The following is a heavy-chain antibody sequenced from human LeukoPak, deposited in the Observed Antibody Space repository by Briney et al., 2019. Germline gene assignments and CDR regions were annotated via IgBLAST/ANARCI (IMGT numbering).Heavy chain of an antibody. Sequence: PGRSLRLSCAASGFTFSSYAMHWVRQAPGKGLEWVAVISYDGSNKYYADSVKGRFTTSRDNSKNTLYLQINSLRAEDTAVYYCAKDRAAAAKGLFDYWGQGTLITVSS. V-gene: IGHV3-30-3*01. CDR2: ISYDGSNK. J-gene: IGHJ4*02. CDR3: AKDRAAAAKGLFDY. CDR1: GFTFSSYA. D-gene: IGHD6-13*01.